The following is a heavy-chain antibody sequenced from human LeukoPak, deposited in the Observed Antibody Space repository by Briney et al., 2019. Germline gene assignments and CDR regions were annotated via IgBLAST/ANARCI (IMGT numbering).Heavy chain of an antibody. J-gene: IGHJ3*02. D-gene: IGHD2-21*02. CDR3: AKDPTAAKAFDI. Sequence: GGSLRLSCAASEFTIDGYAMHWVRQAPGKGLEWVSLISADGRSTYYGDSVKGRFTISRDNSKNSLYLQMNSLRTEDTALYYCAKDPTAAKAFDIWGQGTMVTVSS. CDR2: ISADGRST. V-gene: IGHV3-43*02. CDR1: EFTIDGYA.